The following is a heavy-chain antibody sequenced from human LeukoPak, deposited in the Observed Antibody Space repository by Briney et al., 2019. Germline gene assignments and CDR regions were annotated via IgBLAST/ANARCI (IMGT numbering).Heavy chain of an antibody. CDR3: ARSLVLGGYQLLPQYNWFDP. Sequence: ASVKVSCKAAGYTFTSYAISWVRQAPGQGLEWMGWLSTYNGKTNYAQKFQGRVIMTTDTSTSTAYMELRSLRSDDTAVYYCARSLVLGGYQLLPQYNWFDPWGQGTLVTVSS. D-gene: IGHD2-2*01. CDR2: LSTYNGKT. V-gene: IGHV1-18*01. CDR1: GYTFTSYA. J-gene: IGHJ5*02.